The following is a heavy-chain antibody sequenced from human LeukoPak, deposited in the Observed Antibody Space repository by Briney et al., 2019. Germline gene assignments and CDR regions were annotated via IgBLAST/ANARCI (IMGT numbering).Heavy chain of an antibody. Sequence: PGGSLRLSCAASGFTPSSYAMSWVRQAPGKGLEWVSAISGSGGSTYYADSVKGRFTISRDNSKNTLYLQMNSLRAEDTAVYYCAKVTGTYCGGDCYNDAFDIWGQGTMVTVSS. CDR1: GFTPSSYA. CDR2: ISGSGGST. V-gene: IGHV3-23*01. CDR3: AKVTGTYCGGDCYNDAFDI. J-gene: IGHJ3*02. D-gene: IGHD2-21*02.